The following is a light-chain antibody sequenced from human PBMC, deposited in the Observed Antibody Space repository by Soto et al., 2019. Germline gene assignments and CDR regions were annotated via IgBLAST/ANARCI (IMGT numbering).Light chain of an antibody. CDR3: AAWDDSLNGVV. CDR1: SSNIGSNT. CDR2: SNN. Sequence: QSVLTQPPSASGTPGQRVTISCSGSSSNIGSNTVNWYQQLPGTAPKLLIYSNNQRPSGVPDRFSGSKSGTLASLAISGLQSEDEADYYCAAWDDSLNGVVFGGGTKLTVL. J-gene: IGLJ2*01. V-gene: IGLV1-44*01.